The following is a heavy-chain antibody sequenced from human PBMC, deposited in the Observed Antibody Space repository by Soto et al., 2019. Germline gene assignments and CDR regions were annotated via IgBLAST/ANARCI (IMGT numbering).Heavy chain of an antibody. CDR1: GFTFSSSA. CDR3: ATRIGNIGWYWLDT. D-gene: IGHD6-19*01. Sequence: ASVKVSCKASGFTFSSSAVQWVRQARGQGLEWIGWIVLGNGNTNYAQKFQERVTITRDMSTSTAYMEERSLTFEDTAVYYCATRIGNIGWYWLDTWGQGTLVTVSS. J-gene: IGHJ5*02. V-gene: IGHV1-58*01. CDR2: IVLGNGNT.